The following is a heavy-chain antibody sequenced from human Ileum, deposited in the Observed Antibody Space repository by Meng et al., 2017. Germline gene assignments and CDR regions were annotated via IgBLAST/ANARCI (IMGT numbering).Heavy chain of an antibody. Sequence: QVLLQQSGPGPVKPSQTLSLPCAISGDSVSNCGWNWIRQSPSRGLEWLGRTYYNSKCYNDYATSLKSRMIINPDTSKNQFSLQLNSVTPEDTAVYYCARGWAATGFDYWGQGSLVTVSS. CDR3: ARGWAATGFDY. CDR2: TYYNSKCYN. V-gene: IGHV6-1*01. D-gene: IGHD6-13*01. CDR1: GDSVSNCG. J-gene: IGHJ4*02.